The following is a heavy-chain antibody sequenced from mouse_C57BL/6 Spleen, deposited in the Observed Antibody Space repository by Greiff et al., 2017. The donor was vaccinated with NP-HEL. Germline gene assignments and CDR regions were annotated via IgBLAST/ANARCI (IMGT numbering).Heavy chain of an antibody. V-gene: IGHV5-6*02. CDR1: GFTFSSYG. CDR2: ISSGGSYT. CDR3: ASQGAQRYFDV. Sequence: DVKLQESGGDLVKPGGSLKLSCAASGFTFSSYGMSWVRQTPDKRLEWVATISSGGSYTYYPDSVKGRFTISRDNAKNTLYLQMSSLKSEDTAMYYCASQGAQRYFDVWGTGTTVTVSS. D-gene: IGHD3-1*01. J-gene: IGHJ1*03.